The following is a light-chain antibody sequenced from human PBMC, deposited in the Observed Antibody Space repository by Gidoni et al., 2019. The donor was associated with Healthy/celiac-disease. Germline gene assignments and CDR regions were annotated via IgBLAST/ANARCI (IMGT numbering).Light chain of an antibody. CDR1: SRDVGGYNY. Sequence: QSALTQPASVSGSPDQSLPISCTGTSRDVGGYNYVYWYHQHPGKAPKLMIYEVSNRTSGVSNRFAGSKSGNTASLTISGLQAEDEADYYCSSYTSSSTYVFGTGTKVTVL. J-gene: IGLJ1*01. CDR2: EVS. V-gene: IGLV2-14*01. CDR3: SSYTSSSTYV.